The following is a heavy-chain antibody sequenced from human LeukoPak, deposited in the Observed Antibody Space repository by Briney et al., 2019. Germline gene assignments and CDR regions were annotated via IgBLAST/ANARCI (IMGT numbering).Heavy chain of an antibody. J-gene: IGHJ4*02. Sequence: PGGSLRLSCAASGFTFSSYSMNWVRQAPGKGLEWVSSISSSNSYLYYADSVRGWFTISRDNAKNSLYLQMNSLRAEDTAVYYCALIPYYDILTGSAYYFDYWGQGTLVTVSS. V-gene: IGHV3-21*01. CDR1: GFTFSSYS. CDR2: ISSSNSYL. D-gene: IGHD3-9*01. CDR3: ALIPYYDILTGSAYYFDY.